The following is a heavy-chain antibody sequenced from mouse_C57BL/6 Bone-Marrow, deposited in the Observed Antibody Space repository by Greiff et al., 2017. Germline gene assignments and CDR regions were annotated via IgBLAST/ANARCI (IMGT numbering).Heavy chain of an antibody. D-gene: IGHD1-1*01. CDR1: GFTFSSYA. CDR3: ARDRYFYYGSSYLYYAMDY. J-gene: IGHJ4*01. Sequence: EVQLVESGGGLVKPGGSLKLSCAASGFTFSSYAMSWVRQTPEKRLEWVATISDGGSYTYYPDNVKGRFTISRDNAKNNLYLQMSHLKSEDTAMYYCARDRYFYYGSSYLYYAMDYWGQGTSVTVSS. V-gene: IGHV5-4*01. CDR2: ISDGGSYT.